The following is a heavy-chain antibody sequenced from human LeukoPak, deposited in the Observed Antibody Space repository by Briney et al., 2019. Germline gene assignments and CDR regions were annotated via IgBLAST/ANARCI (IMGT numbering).Heavy chain of an antibody. D-gene: IGHD6-13*01. CDR1: GGSISSYY. V-gene: IGHV4-59*08. CDR2: IYYSGST. CDR3: ARLAAAGPRTYYYYYGMDV. Sequence: SETLSLTCTVSGGSISSYYWSWIRQPPGKGLEWIGYIYYSGSTNYNPSLKSRVTILVDTSKNQVSPKLSSVTAEDTAVYYCARLAAAGPRTYYYYYGMDVWGQGTTVTVSS. J-gene: IGHJ6*02.